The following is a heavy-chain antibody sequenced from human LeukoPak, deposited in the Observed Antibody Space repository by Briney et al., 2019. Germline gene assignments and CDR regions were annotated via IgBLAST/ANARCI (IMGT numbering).Heavy chain of an antibody. J-gene: IGHJ4*02. V-gene: IGHV4-39*07. D-gene: IGHD4-17*01. CDR2: IYYSGST. CDR3: ARGGYGDYFGGEDY. CDR1: GGSISSSSYY. Sequence: SETLSLTCTVSGGSISSSSYYWGWIRQPPGTGLEWIGSIYYSGSTYYNPSLKSRVTISVDTSKNQFSLKLSSVTAADTAVYYCARGGYGDYFGGEDYWGQGTLVTVSS.